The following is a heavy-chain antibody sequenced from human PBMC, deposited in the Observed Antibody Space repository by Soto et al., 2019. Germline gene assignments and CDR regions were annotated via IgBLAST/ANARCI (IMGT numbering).Heavy chain of an antibody. CDR2: IYYSGST. D-gene: IGHD2-15*01. Sequence: SETLSLTCTVSGGSISSSSYYWGWIRQPPGKGLEWIGSIYYSGSTYYNPSLKSRVTISVDTSKNQFSLKLSSVTAADTAVYYCARYHCSGGSCYVFDYWGQGTLVTV. V-gene: IGHV4-39*01. CDR1: GGSISSSSYY. J-gene: IGHJ4*02. CDR3: ARYHCSGGSCYVFDY.